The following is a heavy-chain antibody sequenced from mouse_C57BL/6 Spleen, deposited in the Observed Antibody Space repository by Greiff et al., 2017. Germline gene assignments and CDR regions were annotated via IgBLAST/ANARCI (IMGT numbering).Heavy chain of an antibody. CDR2: IRSKSNNYAT. Sequence: EVQVVESGGGLVQPKGSLKLSCAASGFSFNTYAMNWVRQAPGKGLEWVARIRSKSNNYATYYADSVKDRFTISRDDSESMLYLQMNNLKTEDTAMYYCVSWSYDYDDYYAMDYWGQGTSVTVSS. V-gene: IGHV10-1*01. CDR1: GFSFNTYA. CDR3: VSWSYDYDDYYAMDY. J-gene: IGHJ4*01. D-gene: IGHD2-4*01.